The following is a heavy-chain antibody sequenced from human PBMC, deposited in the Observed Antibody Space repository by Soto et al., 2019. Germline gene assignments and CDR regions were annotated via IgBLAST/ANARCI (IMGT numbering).Heavy chain of an antibody. D-gene: IGHD3-10*01. CDR3: AGDAPPRSGIYYGMDV. CDR1: GNNFNNYF. J-gene: IGHJ6*02. V-gene: IGHV1-69*17. Sequence: QVQLVQSGAEVKKPGSSVKVSCKASGNNFNNYFINWVRQVPGQGLEWMGGINTMLRITQYGQQFQGRITVTADRSTATSSMELSGLESEDPAVYYWAGDAPPRSGIYYGMDVWGQGTTITVSS. CDR2: INTMLRIT.